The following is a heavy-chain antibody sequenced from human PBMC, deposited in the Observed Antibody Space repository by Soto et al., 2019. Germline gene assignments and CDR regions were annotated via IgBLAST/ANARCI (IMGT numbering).Heavy chain of an antibody. CDR1: GGSISRYY. CDR2: FFLRGCT. D-gene: IGHD3-10*01. CDR3: ARDPGSGSYFGWFDP. Sequence: PSETLSLTCTVSGGSISRYYWNWIRQPPGKGLDWVGFFFLRGCTNFIPSLKSLVTISVDTSKNQFSLKLSSVTAAYTAVYYGARDPGSGSYFGWFDPGGQVTLVTFSS. V-gene: IGHV4-59*01. J-gene: IGHJ5*02.